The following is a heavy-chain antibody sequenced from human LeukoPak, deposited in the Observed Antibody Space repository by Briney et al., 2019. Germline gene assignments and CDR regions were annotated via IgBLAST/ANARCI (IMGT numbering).Heavy chain of an antibody. CDR3: AKETAMAPFPFDY. V-gene: IGHV3-23*01. D-gene: IGHD5-18*01. CDR1: GFTFSSYA. CDR2: ISGSGGST. J-gene: IGHJ4*02. Sequence: PGGSLRLSCAASGFTFSSYAMSWVRQVPGKGLEWVSTISGSGGSTYYADSVKGRFTSSRDNSKNTLYLQMNSPRVEDTAVYYCAKETAMAPFPFDYWGQGTLVTVSS.